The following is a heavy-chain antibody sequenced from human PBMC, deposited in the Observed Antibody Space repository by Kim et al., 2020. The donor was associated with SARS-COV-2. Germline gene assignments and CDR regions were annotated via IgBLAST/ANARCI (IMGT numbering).Heavy chain of an antibody. J-gene: IGHJ5*02. CDR1: GYTFTSYY. V-gene: IGHV1-46*01. CDR3: ARDLHSTDRFRFTIGLDP. CDR2: INPSGGST. Sequence: ASVKVSCKASGYTFTSYYMHWVRQAPGQGLEWMGIINPSGGSTSYAQKFQGRVTMTRDTSTSTVYMELSSLRSEDTAVYYCARDLHSTDRFRFTIGLDPWGQGTLVTVSS. D-gene: IGHD3-10*01.